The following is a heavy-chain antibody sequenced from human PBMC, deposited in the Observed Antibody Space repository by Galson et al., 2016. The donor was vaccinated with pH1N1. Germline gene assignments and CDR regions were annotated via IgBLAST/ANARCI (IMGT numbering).Heavy chain of an antibody. Sequence: SLRLSCAASGFSFIASGMHWVRQIPGKGLESVAFIRYGGSDTYYLFSVKGRFTISRDNSKNTLYLQMNSLRTQDKYVYYCAKDSGDFNGRFDYWGQGTLVSVSS. J-gene: IGHJ4*02. V-gene: IGHV3-30*02. CDR2: IRYGGSDT. CDR3: AKDSGDFNGRFDY. D-gene: IGHD2-15*01. CDR1: GFSFIASG.